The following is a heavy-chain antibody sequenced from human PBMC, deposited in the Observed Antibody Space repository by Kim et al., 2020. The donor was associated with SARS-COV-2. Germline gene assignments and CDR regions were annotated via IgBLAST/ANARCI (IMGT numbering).Heavy chain of an antibody. CDR1: GYTFTGYY. V-gene: IGHV1-2*02. CDR2: INPNSGGT. J-gene: IGHJ6*02. Sequence: ASVKVSCKASGYTFTGYYMHWVRQAPGQGLEWMGWINPNSGGTNYAQKFQGRVTMTRDTSISTAYMELSRLRSDDTAVYYCARGLGGPRTFYYYYGMDVWGQGTTVTVSS. D-gene: IGHD2-2*01. CDR3: ARGLGGPRTFYYYYGMDV.